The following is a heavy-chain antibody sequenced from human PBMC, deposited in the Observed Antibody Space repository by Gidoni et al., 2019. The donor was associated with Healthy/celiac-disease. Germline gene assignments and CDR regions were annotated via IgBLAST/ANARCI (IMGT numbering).Heavy chain of an antibody. D-gene: IGHD2-21*02. Sequence: QVQLVESGGGVVQPGRSLRLSSAASGFTFSSYAMHWVRQAPGKGLEWVAVISYDGSNKYYADAVKGRFTISRDNSKNTLYLQMNSLRAEDTAVYYCARDSGTYCGGDCYPQFDPWGQGTLVTVSS. V-gene: IGHV3-30-3*01. J-gene: IGHJ5*02. CDR3: ARDSGTYCGGDCYPQFDP. CDR2: ISYDGSNK. CDR1: GFTFSSYA.